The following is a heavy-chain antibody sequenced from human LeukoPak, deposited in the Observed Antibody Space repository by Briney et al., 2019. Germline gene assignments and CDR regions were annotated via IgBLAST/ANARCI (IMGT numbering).Heavy chain of an antibody. CDR3: ARERLVTRGWFDP. Sequence: PSETLSLTCTVSGGSISNYYWTWIRQPPGKGLEWIGYIYYTGSTNYNPSLKSRVTISVDTSKNQFSLKLSSVTAADTAVYYCARERLVTRGWFDPWGQGTLVTVSS. J-gene: IGHJ5*02. V-gene: IGHV4-59*01. CDR2: IYYTGST. D-gene: IGHD2-21*02. CDR1: GGSISNYY.